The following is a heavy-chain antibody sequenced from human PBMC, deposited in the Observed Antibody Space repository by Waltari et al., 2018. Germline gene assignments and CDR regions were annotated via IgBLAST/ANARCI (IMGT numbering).Heavy chain of an antibody. Sequence: EVQLVESGGGLVQPGGSLRLSCAASGFTFSNHAMTWVRQAPGRGLEWVSGSSGSGDSIYYAGSVKGRFTISRDSSKSTLYLRMNSLRAEDTAVYYCAVTLTNYYYYMDVWGKGTTV. V-gene: IGHV3-23*04. CDR2: SSGSGDSI. CDR3: AVTLTNYYYYMDV. CDR1: GFTFSNHA. J-gene: IGHJ6*03. D-gene: IGHD2-8*01.